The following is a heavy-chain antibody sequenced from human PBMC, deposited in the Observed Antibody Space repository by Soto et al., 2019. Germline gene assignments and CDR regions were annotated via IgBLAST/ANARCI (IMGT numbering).Heavy chain of an antibody. Sequence: EGSLRLSCAASRFTLSSYSMNWVRQAPGKGLEWVSSISSSSSYIYYADSVKGRFTISRDNAKNSLYQQMNSLRAEDTAEYYCASTHPPNFLWFEELSKGWFGPCGQGSLVTVSS. J-gene: IGHJ5*02. V-gene: IGHV3-21*01. D-gene: IGHD3-10*01. CDR3: ASTHPPNFLWFEELSKGWFGP. CDR1: RFTLSSYS. CDR2: ISSSSSYI.